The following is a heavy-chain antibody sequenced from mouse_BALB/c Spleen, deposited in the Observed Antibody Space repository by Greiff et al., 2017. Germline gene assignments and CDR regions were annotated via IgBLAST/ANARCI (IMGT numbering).Heavy chain of an antibody. CDR2: INSNGGST. J-gene: IGHJ3*01. CDR1: GFTFSSYG. Sequence: EVQVVESGGGLVQPGGSLKLSCAASGFTFSSYGMSWVRQTPDKRLELVATINSNGGSTYYPDSVKGRFTISRDNAKNTLYLQMSSLKSEDTAMYYCAREDYSWFAYWGQGTLVTVSA. V-gene: IGHV5-6-3*01. D-gene: IGHD2-12*01. CDR3: AREDYSWFAY.